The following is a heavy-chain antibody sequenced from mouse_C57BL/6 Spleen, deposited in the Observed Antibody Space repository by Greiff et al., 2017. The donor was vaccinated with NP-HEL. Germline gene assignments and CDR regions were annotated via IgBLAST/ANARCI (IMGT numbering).Heavy chain of an antibody. CDR3: AREGGLRREYFDY. D-gene: IGHD2-2*01. V-gene: IGHV1-64*01. CDR2: IHPNSGST. J-gene: IGHJ2*01. CDR1: GYTFTSYW. Sequence: QVQLQQPGAELVKPGASVKLSCKASGYTFTSYWMHWVKQRPGQGLEWIGMIHPNSGSTNYNEKFKSKATLTVDKSSSTAYMQLSSLTSEDSAVYYGAREGGLRREYFDYWGQGTTLTVSS.